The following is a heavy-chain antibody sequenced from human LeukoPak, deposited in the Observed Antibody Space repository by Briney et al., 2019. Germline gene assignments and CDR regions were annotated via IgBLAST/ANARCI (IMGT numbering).Heavy chain of an antibody. CDR2: INPSGGST. CDR1: GYTFTSYY. CDR3: ARDIAVSGSYYSALDY. V-gene: IGHV1-46*01. Sequence: ASVTVSCKASGYTFTSYYMHWVRQAPGQGLEWMGIINPSGGSTSYAQKFQGRVTMTRDTSTSTVYMELSSLRSEDTAVYYCARDIAVSGSYYSALDYWGQGTLVTVSS. D-gene: IGHD1-26*01. J-gene: IGHJ4*02.